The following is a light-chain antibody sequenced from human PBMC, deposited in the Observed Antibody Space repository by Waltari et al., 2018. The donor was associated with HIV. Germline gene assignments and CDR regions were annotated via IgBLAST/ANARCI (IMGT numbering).Light chain of an antibody. CDR2: AAS. V-gene: IGKV1-12*01. Sequence: DIQMTQSPSSVSASVGDRVTITCRAGQDINIYLACYQQKPGNAPNLLMYAASSLERGVPTRFRGSGSGTEFTLTITNLQPEDIANYFCQQTSSLPLTFGGGTKVEIK. CDR1: QDINIY. CDR3: QQTSSLPLT. J-gene: IGKJ4*01.